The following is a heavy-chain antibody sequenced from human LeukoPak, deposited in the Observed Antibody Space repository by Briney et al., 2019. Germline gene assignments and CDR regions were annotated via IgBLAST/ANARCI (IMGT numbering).Heavy chain of an antibody. CDR3: AREPPGIAAAGAGDAFDI. Sequence: PGESLRLSCAASGFTFSTYAMSWVRQAPGKGLEWVSSISGSGGSTFYADSVKGRFTISRDNSKNTLSLQMNSLRVEDTAVYYCAREPPGIAAAGAGDAFDIWGQGTMVTVSS. CDR2: ISGSGGST. J-gene: IGHJ3*02. CDR1: GFTFSTYA. V-gene: IGHV3-23*01. D-gene: IGHD6-13*01.